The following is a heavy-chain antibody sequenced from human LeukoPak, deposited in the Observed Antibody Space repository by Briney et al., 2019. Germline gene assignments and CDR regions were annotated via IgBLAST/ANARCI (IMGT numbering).Heavy chain of an antibody. CDR2: ISAYNGDT. CDR1: GYSFSSYG. D-gene: IGHD3-10*01. CDR3: ARDQSGSGSYYNVLYDY. V-gene: IGHV1-18*01. Sequence: ASVKVSCKASGYSFSSYGISWVRQAPGQGLEWMGWISAYNGDTHYAQKFQGRVTMTTDTSTSTAYMELSRLRSDDTAVYYCARDQSGSGSYYNVLYDYWGQGTLVTVSS. J-gene: IGHJ4*02.